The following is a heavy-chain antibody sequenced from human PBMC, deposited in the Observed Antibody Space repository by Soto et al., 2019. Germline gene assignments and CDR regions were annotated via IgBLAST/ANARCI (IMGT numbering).Heavy chain of an antibody. V-gene: IGHV1-69*13. CDR3: ARGVVVVAASQLGWFDP. D-gene: IGHD2-15*01. CDR1: GGTFSSYA. Sequence: SVKVSCKASGGTFSSYAINWVRQAPGQGLEWMGGIIPMFGTTKYAQRFQGRLTVSADESTSTAYMELSSLRSEDTAVYYCARGVVVVAASQLGWFDPWGQGTLVTVSS. CDR2: IIPMFGTT. J-gene: IGHJ5*02.